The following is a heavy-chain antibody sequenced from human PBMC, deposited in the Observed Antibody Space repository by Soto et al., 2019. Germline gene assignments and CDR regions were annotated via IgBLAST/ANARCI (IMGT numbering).Heavy chain of an antibody. J-gene: IGHJ4*02. CDR2: VDPEDGET. D-gene: IGHD1-26*01. V-gene: IGHV1-69-2*01. Sequence: EVQLVQSGTEVKKPGATVKISCKVSGYTFTDRYIHWVRQAPGKGLEWMGFVDPEDGETIYAEEFQGRLTMTADTAIDTAYMEMISLRVDDMADYYCESPHGSETYWCQGTLVTVSS. CDR3: ESPHGSETY. CDR1: GYTFTDRY.